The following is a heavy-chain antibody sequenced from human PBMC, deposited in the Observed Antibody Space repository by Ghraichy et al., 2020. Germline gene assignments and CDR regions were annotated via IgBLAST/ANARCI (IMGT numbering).Heavy chain of an antibody. J-gene: IGHJ4*02. D-gene: IGHD3-22*01. Sequence: SETLSLTCTVSGGSISSSSYYWGWIRQPPGKGLEWIGSIYYSGSTSYNPSLKSRVTISVATSKNQFSLKLSSVTAADTAVYYCAGTDYYDSSGYYYIFYWGQGTLVTVSS. CDR1: GGSISSSSYY. V-gene: IGHV4-39*01. CDR3: AGTDYYDSSGYYYIFY. CDR2: IYYSGST.